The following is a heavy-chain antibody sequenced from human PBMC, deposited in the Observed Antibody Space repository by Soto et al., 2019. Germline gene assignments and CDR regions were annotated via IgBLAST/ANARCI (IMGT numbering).Heavy chain of an antibody. V-gene: IGHV1-46*01. Sequence: QVQLVQSGAEVKKPGTSVRVSCKPSANTLTTFYIHWVRQAPGQGLEWMGILNPNGDVTTYAQKFQGGVSGARGTSTKTDYSGWSSLRSDDTAVYYCARRSLGDFVGQSPWYLDLWGRGTLVTVSS. D-gene: IGHD2-21*02. J-gene: IGHJ2*01. CDR3: ARRSLGDFVGQSPWYLDL. CDR1: ANTLTTFY. CDR2: LNPNGDVT.